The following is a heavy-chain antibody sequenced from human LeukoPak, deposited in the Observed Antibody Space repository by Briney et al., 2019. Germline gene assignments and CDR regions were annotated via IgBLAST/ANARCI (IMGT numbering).Heavy chain of an antibody. V-gene: IGHV3-74*01. CDR2: SNSDGSST. J-gene: IGHJ6*03. CDR3: AKDVSSSSDYYQYYYMDV. CDR1: GFTFSSHW. Sequence: PGGSLRLSCAVSGFTFSSHWMHWVRQAPGKGLVWVSRSNSDGSSTRYADSVKGRFTISRDNSKNTLYLQMNSLRAEDTAVYYCAKDVSSSSDYYQYYYMDVWGKGTTVTVSS. D-gene: IGHD6-6*01.